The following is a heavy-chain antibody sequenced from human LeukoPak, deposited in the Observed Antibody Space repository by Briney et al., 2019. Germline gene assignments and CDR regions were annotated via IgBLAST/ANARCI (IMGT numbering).Heavy chain of an antibody. CDR3: TTAADYYYDSSGSAFDI. CDR1: GFTFSNAW. J-gene: IGHJ3*02. Sequence: GGSLRLSCAASGFTFSNAWMSWVRQAPGKGLEWVGRIKSKTDGGTTDYAAPVKGRFTISRDDSKNTLYLQMNSLKTEHTAVYYCTTAADYYYDSSGSAFDIWGQGTMVTVSS. CDR2: IKSKTDGGTT. V-gene: IGHV3-15*01. D-gene: IGHD3-22*01.